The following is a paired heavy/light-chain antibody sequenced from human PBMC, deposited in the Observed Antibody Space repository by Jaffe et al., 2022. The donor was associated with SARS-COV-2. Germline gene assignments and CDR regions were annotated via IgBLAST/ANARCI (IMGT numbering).Heavy chain of an antibody. CDR1: GVPFTGFH. J-gene: IGHJ4*02. Sequence: QVQLQQWGAGLLKPSETLSLTCAVSGVPFTGFHWSWLRQTPGKGLEWIGEISHSGGTNYNPSLKSRVSISEDMSKNQISLKLSSVTTADTAVYYCARVGGVPFDYWGQGTPVSVSS. D-gene: IGHD3-3*01. CDR3: ARVGGVPFDY. V-gene: IGHV4-34*01. CDR2: ISHSGGT.
Light chain of an antibody. Sequence: IQMTQSPSSLSASVGDRVTITCRASQNIDNYLNWYQQKPGEAPKLLIYAASNLHRGVPSRFSGSGSGTDFTLTISSLQPEDFATFYCQQSYIAPPTFGQGTMLDIK. CDR1: QNIDNY. CDR3: QQSYIAPPT. J-gene: IGKJ2*01. V-gene: IGKV1-39*01. CDR2: AAS.